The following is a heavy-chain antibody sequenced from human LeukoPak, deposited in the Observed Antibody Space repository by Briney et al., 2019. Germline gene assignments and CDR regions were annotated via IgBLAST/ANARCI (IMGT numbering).Heavy chain of an antibody. CDR1: GGPFSGYY. CDR3: ARGPGYSSSWPFDY. V-gene: IGHV4-34*01. Sequence: PSETLSLTCAVYGGPFSGYYWSWIRQPPGKGLEWIGEINHSGSTNYNPSLKSRVTISVDTSKNQFSLKLSSVTAADTAVYYCARGPGYSSSWPFDYWGQGTLVTVSS. CDR2: INHSGST. J-gene: IGHJ4*02. D-gene: IGHD6-13*01.